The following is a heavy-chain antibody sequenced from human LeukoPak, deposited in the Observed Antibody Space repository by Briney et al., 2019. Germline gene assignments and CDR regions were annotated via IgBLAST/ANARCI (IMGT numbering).Heavy chain of an antibody. CDR2: INPNSGGT. J-gene: IGHJ6*02. D-gene: IGHD6-13*01. V-gene: IGHV1-2*02. CDR1: GYTFTGYY. CDR3: ARDRARIAAAGYYYYGMDV. Sequence: ASVKVSCKASGYTFTGYYMHWVRQAPGQGLEWMGWINPNSGGTNYAQKFQGRVTMTRDTSISTAYMELSRLRSDDTAVYYCARDRARIAAAGYYYYGMDVWGQGTTVTVSS.